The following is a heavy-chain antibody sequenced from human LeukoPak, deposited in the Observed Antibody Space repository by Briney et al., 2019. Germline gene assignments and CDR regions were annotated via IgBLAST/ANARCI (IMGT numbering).Heavy chain of an antibody. V-gene: IGHV3-48*03. CDR1: GFTFSSYE. J-gene: IGHJ3*02. CDR3: ARVIIVGATGI. D-gene: IGHD1-26*01. Sequence: GGSLRLSCAASGFTFSSYEMNWVRQAPGKGLEWVSYISGGGSTVHYADSVKGRFTISRDNAKNSLYLQMNSLRAEDTAVYYCARVIIVGATGIWGQGTMVTVSS. CDR2: ISGGGSTV.